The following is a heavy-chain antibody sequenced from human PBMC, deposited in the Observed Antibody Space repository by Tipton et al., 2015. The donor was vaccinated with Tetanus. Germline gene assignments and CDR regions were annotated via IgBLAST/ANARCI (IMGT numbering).Heavy chain of an antibody. V-gene: IGHV1-46*01. J-gene: IGHJ4*02. CDR3: ARATDPSGWTYFDF. D-gene: IGHD6-19*01. CDR2: INPSGGGT. Sequence: QLVQSGAEVKKPGASVKLSCATSGFPFSRPFIHWVRQAPGHGLEWMGLINPSGGGTTYAQKFRDRVTITRDTATSTVYMELSSLTSQDTAVYYCARATDPSGWTYFDFWGQGTLVPVSS. CDR1: GFPFSRPF.